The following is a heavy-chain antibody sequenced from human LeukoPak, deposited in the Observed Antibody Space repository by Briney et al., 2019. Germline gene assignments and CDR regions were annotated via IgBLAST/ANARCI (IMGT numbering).Heavy chain of an antibody. V-gene: IGHV5-51*01. J-gene: IGHJ4*02. Sequence: GESLKISCKGSGYSFTSYWIGWVRQMPGKGLEWMGIIYPGDSDTRYSPSSQGQVTISADKSISTAYLQWSSLKASDTAMYYCARPQWDDRSGYYSYYCDYCGQGTLVTVSS. CDR1: GYSFTSYW. CDR3: ARPQWDDRSGYYSYYCDY. CDR2: IYPGDSDT. D-gene: IGHD3-22*01.